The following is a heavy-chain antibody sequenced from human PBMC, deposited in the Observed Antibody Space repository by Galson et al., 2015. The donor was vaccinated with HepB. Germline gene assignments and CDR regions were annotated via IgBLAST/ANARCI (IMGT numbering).Heavy chain of an antibody. CDR1: GFPFSNAW. D-gene: IGHD3-10*01. J-gene: IGHJ4*02. V-gene: IGHV3-15*01. Sequence: SLRLSCAASGFPFSNAWMSWVRQAPGKGLECVGRIKSKIDGGTVDYAAPVKGRFTISRDDSNNTLYLQVNSLKTEDTAVYYCTTSWWELEDYWGQGTLVTVSA. CDR2: IKSKIDGGTV. CDR3: TTSWWELEDY.